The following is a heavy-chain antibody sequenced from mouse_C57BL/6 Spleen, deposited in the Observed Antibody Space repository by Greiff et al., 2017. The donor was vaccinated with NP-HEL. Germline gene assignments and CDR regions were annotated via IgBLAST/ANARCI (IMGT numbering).Heavy chain of an antibody. Sequence: EVQLVESGGGLVKPGGSLKLSCAASGFTFSSYAMSWVRQTPEKRLEWVATISDGGSYTYYPDNVKGRFTISRDNAKNNLYLQMSHLKSEDTAMYYCARGGYYPSWYFDVWGTGTTVTVSS. CDR1: GFTFSSYA. V-gene: IGHV5-4*01. J-gene: IGHJ1*03. CDR2: ISDGGSYT. D-gene: IGHD1-1*02. CDR3: ARGGYYPSWYFDV.